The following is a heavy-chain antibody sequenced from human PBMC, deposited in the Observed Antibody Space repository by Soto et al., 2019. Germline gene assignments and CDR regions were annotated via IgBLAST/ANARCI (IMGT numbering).Heavy chain of an antibody. Sequence: QITLRESGPTLVKPTQTLTLTCTFSGFSLTTSGVGVGWIRQPPGKALEWLALIYWDEDKRYSPSLKGRVTITKDTSKNQVALTMTNMDPADTATYYCARDSSGWYGFDYWGQGILVTVSS. CDR3: ARDSSGWYGFDY. J-gene: IGHJ4*02. V-gene: IGHV2-5*02. D-gene: IGHD6-19*01. CDR2: IYWDEDK. CDR1: GFSLTTSGVG.